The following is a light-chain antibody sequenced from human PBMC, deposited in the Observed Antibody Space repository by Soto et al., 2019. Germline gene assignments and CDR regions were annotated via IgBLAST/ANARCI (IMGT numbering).Light chain of an antibody. J-gene: IGKJ1*01. V-gene: IGKV3-15*01. CDR3: QQYSDLPRT. Sequence: VLTQSPATLSVSPGERVTLSCRARESVRTSLAWYQHKPGRSPSLLMYGASNRATGVPDRFSGSGSGTDFTLTITSLQSDDLAIYYCQQYSDLPRTFGQGTKLEIK. CDR1: ESVRTS. CDR2: GAS.